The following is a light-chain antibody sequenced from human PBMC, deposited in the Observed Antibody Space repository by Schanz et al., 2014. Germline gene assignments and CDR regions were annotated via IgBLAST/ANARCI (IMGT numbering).Light chain of an antibody. CDR3: QQRLDWPPI. J-gene: IGKJ3*01. Sequence: EIVLTQSPATLSLSPGQRATLSCRASQSISTYLAWYQQKPGQAPRLLIYDASIRATGIPVRFSGSGSGTDFTLTISSLEPEDFAVYYCQQRLDWPPIFGPGTKVDVK. CDR1: QSISTY. V-gene: IGKV3-11*01. CDR2: DAS.